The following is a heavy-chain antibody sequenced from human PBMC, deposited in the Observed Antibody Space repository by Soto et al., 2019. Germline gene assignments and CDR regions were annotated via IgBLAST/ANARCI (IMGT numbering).Heavy chain of an antibody. D-gene: IGHD6-13*01. CDR1: GFAVSDNY. V-gene: IGHV3-66*01. Sequence: EVQLVESGGGLVRPRGSLRLSCAASGFAVSDNYMSWVRQAPGKGLEWVSVIYSGGSTHYADSVKGRFTISRDNSKNTLYLQMKTLRAEDTAVYYCARVDSTTWYPRRSDYSYGMDVWGRGTTVTVSS. CDR2: IYSGGST. J-gene: IGHJ6*02. CDR3: ARVDSTTWYPRRSDYSYGMDV.